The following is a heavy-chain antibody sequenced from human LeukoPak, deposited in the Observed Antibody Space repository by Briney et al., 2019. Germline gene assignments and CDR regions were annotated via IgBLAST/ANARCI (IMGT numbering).Heavy chain of an antibody. D-gene: IGHD5-24*01. CDR1: GDSVSSNSTA. J-gene: IGHJ3*01. Sequence: SQTLSLTCAISGDSVSSNSTACNWIRQSPSRGLEWPGRTYYRSKWYNDYAVSVKSRITINPDTSKNQFSLQLNSVTPEDTAVYYCARGGQGDGYSADEAFDFWGQGTMVTVSS. V-gene: IGHV6-1*01. CDR3: ARGGQGDGYSADEAFDF. CDR2: TYYRSKWYN.